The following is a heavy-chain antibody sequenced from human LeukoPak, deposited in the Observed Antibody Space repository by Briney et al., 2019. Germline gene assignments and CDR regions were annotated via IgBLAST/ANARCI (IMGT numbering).Heavy chain of an antibody. D-gene: IGHD3-22*01. Sequence: GGSLRLSCAASGFTFSSYAMSWVRQAPGKGLEWVSAISGSGGSTYYADSVKGRFTISRDNSKNTLYLQMNSRRAEDTAVYYCARDYYDSSGQLHAGAHAFDIWGQGTMVTVSS. CDR1: GFTFSSYA. V-gene: IGHV3-23*01. CDR2: ISGSGGST. J-gene: IGHJ3*02. CDR3: ARDYYDSSGQLHAGAHAFDI.